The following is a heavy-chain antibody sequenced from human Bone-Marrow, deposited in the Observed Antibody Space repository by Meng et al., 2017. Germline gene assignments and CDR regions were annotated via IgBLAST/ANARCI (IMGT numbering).Heavy chain of an antibody. CDR2: ISYDGSNK. CDR1: GFTFSSYA. CDR3: ARDVFGSSGWYTGVVDY. V-gene: IGHV3-30*04. D-gene: IGHD6-19*01. Sequence: GGPLRLSCAASGFTFSSYAMHWVRKAPGKGLEGVAVISYDGSNKYYADSVKGRFTISRDNSKNTLYLQMNSLRAEDTAVYYCARDVFGSSGWYTGVVDYWGQGTLVTVSS. J-gene: IGHJ4*02.